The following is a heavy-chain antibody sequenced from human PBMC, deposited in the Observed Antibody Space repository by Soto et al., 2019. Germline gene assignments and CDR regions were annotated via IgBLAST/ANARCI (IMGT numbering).Heavy chain of an antibody. D-gene: IGHD1-1*01. CDR2: ISSSSSYI. Sequence: EVQLVESGGGLVKPGGSLRLSCAASGFTFSSYSMNWVRQAPGKGLEWVSSISSSSSYIYYADSVKGRFTISRDNAKNSLYLQMNSLRAEDTAVYYCARAERSRYYFDYWGQGTLVTVSS. CDR3: ARAERSRYYFDY. J-gene: IGHJ4*02. V-gene: IGHV3-21*01. CDR1: GFTFSSYS.